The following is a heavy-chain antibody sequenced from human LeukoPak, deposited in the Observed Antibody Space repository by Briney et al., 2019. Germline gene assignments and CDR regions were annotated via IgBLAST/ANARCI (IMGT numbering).Heavy chain of an antibody. J-gene: IGHJ4*02. CDR3: ARVIGSAQHNDY. Sequence: GGSLRLSCAASGFTVSSNYMSWVRQAPGKGLEWVSVIYSGSSTYYADSVKGRFTISRDNAKNSLYLQMNSLRAEDTAVYYCARVIGSAQHNDYWGQGTLVTVSS. CDR2: IYSGSST. CDR1: GFTVSSNY. V-gene: IGHV3-53*01. D-gene: IGHD3-16*01.